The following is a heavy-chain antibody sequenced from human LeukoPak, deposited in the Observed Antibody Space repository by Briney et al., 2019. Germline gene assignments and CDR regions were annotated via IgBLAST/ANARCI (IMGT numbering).Heavy chain of an antibody. V-gene: IGHV1-2*02. CDR2: INPNSGDT. CDR3: ARVVVGNYFLDY. Sequence: APVKVSCKASGYTFIGYYMHWVRQAPGQGLEWMGWINPNSGDTNYAQKFQGRVTMTSDTSITTAYMELSRLRSDDTAVYYCARVVVGNYFLDYWGQGTLVTVSS. J-gene: IGHJ4*02. CDR1: GYTFIGYY. D-gene: IGHD1-26*01.